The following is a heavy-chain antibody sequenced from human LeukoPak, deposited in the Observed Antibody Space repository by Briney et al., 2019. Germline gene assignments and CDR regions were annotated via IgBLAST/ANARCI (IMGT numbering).Heavy chain of an antibody. Sequence: GGSLRLSCAASGFTLSSYSMNWVRRAPGKGLEWVSSVSSGSVYIYYADSVKGRFTISRDDSKNSLYLQMNSLRAEDTAVYYCARDWASVDYWGQGTLVTVSS. V-gene: IGHV3-21*01. CDR1: GFTLSSYS. D-gene: IGHD3-16*01. CDR3: ARDWASVDY. CDR2: VSSGSVYI. J-gene: IGHJ4*02.